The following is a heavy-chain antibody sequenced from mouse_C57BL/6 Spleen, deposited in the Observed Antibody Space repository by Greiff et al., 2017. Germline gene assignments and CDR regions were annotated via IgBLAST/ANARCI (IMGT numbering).Heavy chain of an antibody. CDR2: IYPRSGNT. CDR1: GYTFTSYG. CDR3: ARSDYDGFDY. V-gene: IGHV1-81*01. Sequence: VQLQESGAELARPGASVKLSCTASGYTFTSYGISWVKQRTGQGLEWIGEIYPRSGNTYYNEKFKGKATLTADKSSSTAYMELRSLTSEDSAVYFCARSDYDGFDYWGQGTTLTVSS. D-gene: IGHD2-4*01. J-gene: IGHJ2*01.